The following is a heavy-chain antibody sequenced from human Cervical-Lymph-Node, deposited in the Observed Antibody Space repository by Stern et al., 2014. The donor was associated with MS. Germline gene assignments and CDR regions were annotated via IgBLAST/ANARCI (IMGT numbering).Heavy chain of an antibody. CDR3: ASAYRAS. CDR1: GFNFRTSW. Sequence: QPGGSLMISCVASGFNFRTSWMHWVRQGPGKGLEWVSRINGDGTVSTYADSVRGRFTISRNNANNTMSLQLDNLRVEDTAIYYCASAYRASWGQGTLVTVST. CDR2: INGDGTVS. V-gene: IGHV3-74*01. J-gene: IGHJ4*02. D-gene: IGHD1-1*01.